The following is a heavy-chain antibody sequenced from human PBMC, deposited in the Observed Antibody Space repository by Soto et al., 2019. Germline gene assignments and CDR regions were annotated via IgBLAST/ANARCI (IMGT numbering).Heavy chain of an antibody. Sequence: GASVKVSCKASGYTFTSYGISWVRQAPGQGLEWMGWISAYNGNTKYAQKFQGRVTITADESTSTGYMELSSLRSEDTAVYYCARSQGGSSSLDIYYYYYYGMDVWGQGTTVTVSS. D-gene: IGHD2-15*01. J-gene: IGHJ6*02. CDR1: GYTFTSYG. V-gene: IGHV1-18*01. CDR3: ARSQGGSSSLDIYYYYYYGMDV. CDR2: ISAYNGNT.